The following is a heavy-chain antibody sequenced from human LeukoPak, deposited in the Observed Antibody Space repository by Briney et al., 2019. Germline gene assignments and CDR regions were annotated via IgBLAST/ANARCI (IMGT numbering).Heavy chain of an antibody. CDR2: INSDGSST. J-gene: IGHJ3*02. CDR1: GFTFSSYW. Sequence: PGGSLRLSCAASGFTFSSYWMHWVRQAPGKGLVWVSRINSDGSSTSYADSVEGRFTISRDNAKNTLYLQMNSLRAEDTAVYYCASPTANDYGDYSHAFDIWGQGTMVTVSS. D-gene: IGHD4-17*01. CDR3: ASPTANDYGDYSHAFDI. V-gene: IGHV3-74*01.